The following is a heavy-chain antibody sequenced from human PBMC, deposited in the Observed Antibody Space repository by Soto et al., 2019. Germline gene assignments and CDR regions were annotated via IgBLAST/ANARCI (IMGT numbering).Heavy chain of an antibody. CDR2: IDNAGTDS. D-gene: IGHD3-10*01. J-gene: IGHJ6*04. CDR3: ARGWFGPDV. CDR1: GFTLSGRS. V-gene: IGHV3-74*01. Sequence: EVQLVESGGGLVQPGGSLRLSCAASGFTLSGRSMHWVRQAPGKGLVWVSGIDNAGTDSTYADSVKGRFTSSRDNAKTMLYLQMNSLRVEDTAVYYCARGWFGPDVWGKGNKVTVSS.